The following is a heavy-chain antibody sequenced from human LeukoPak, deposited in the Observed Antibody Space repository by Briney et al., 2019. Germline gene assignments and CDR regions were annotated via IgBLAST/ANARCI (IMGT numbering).Heavy chain of an antibody. Sequence: SVKVSCKVSGYTLTGLSMHWVRRAPGKGLEWMGGIIPIFGTANYAQKFQGRVTITTDESTSTAYMELSSLRSEDTAVYYCARGRARGVGVGYYYYMDVWGKGTTVTVSS. J-gene: IGHJ6*03. V-gene: IGHV1-69*05. CDR2: IIPIFGTA. CDR1: GYTLTGLS. CDR3: ARGRARGVGVGYYYYMDV. D-gene: IGHD3-3*01.